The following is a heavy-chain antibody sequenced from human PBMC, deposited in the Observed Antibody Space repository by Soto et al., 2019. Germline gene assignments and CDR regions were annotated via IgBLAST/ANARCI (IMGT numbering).Heavy chain of an antibody. CDR2: ISSSSSYT. CDR3: ARAIVVVPAAPPANYGMDV. Sequence: PGGSLGLSCAASGFTFRDYYMSWIRQAPGKGLEWVSYISSSSSYTNYADSVKGRFTISRDNAKNSLYLQMNSLRAEDTAVYYCARAIVVVPAAPPANYGMDVWGQGTTVTVSS. J-gene: IGHJ6*02. D-gene: IGHD2-2*01. CDR1: GFTFRDYY. V-gene: IGHV3-11*06.